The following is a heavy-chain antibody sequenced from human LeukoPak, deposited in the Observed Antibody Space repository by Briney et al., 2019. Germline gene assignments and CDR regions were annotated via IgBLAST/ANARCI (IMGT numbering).Heavy chain of an antibody. CDR1: GYSISSGYY. V-gene: IGHV4-38-2*01. CDR3: ARHISDDFWSGNDY. D-gene: IGHD3-3*01. CDR2: IYHSGST. J-gene: IGHJ4*02. Sequence: PSETLSLTCAVSGYSISSGYYWGWIRQPPGKGLEWIGSIYHSGSTYYNPSLKSRVTISVDTSKNQFSLKLSSVTAADTAVYYCARHISDDFWSGNDYWGQGTLVTVPS.